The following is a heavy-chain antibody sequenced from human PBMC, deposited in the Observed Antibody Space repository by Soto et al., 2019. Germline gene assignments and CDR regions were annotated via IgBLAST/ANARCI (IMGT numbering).Heavy chain of an antibody. CDR3: ARDGQVTMIVVAAYYFDD. J-gene: IGHJ4*02. CDR2: INPSGGST. Sequence: QVQLVQSGAEVKKPGASVKVSCKASGYTFTSYYMHWVRQAPGQGLEWMGIINPSGGSTSYAQKFQGRVTMTRDTSTSTVYMELSSLRSEDTAVYYCARDGQVTMIVVAAYYFDDWGQGTLVTVSS. V-gene: IGHV1-46*03. D-gene: IGHD3-22*01. CDR1: GYTFTSYY.